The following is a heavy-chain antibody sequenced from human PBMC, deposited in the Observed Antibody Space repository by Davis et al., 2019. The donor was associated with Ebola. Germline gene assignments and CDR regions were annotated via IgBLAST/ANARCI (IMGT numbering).Heavy chain of an antibody. V-gene: IGHV1-18*04. J-gene: IGHJ4*02. D-gene: IGHD3-22*01. Sequence: ASVKVSCKASGGTFTSYGISWVRQAPGQGLEWMGWISAYNGNTNYAQKLQGRVTMTTDTSTSTAYMELRSLRSDDTAVYYCARGVTYYYESSGYYAKYYFDYWGQGTLVTVSS. CDR3: ARGVTYYYESSGYYAKYYFDY. CDR1: GGTFTSYG. CDR2: ISAYNGNT.